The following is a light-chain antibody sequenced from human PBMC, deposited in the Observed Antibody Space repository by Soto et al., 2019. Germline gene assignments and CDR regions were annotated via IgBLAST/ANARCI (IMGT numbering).Light chain of an antibody. Sequence: SYELTQPPSVSVSPGQTASITCSGDKLGDKYACWYQQKPGQSPVLVIYQDSKRPSGIPERFSGSNSGNTATLPISGPRAMDEADYYRQAWDSSTVVFGGGTKLTVL. J-gene: IGLJ2*01. CDR2: QDS. V-gene: IGLV3-1*01. CDR1: KLGDKY. CDR3: QAWDSSTVV.